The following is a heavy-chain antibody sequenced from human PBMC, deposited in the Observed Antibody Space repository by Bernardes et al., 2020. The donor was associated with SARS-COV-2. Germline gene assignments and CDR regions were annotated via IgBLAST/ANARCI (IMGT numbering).Heavy chain of an antibody. CDR2: MNPNSGNT. V-gene: IGHV1-8*01. CDR1: GYTFTSYD. Sequence: ASVKVSCMASGYTFTSYDINWVRQATGQGLEWMGWMNPNSGNTGYAQKFQGRVTMTRNTSISTAYMELSSLRSEDTAVYYCARGTRRYYGMDVWGQGTTVTVSS. D-gene: IGHD4-17*01. J-gene: IGHJ6*02. CDR3: ARGTRRYYGMDV.